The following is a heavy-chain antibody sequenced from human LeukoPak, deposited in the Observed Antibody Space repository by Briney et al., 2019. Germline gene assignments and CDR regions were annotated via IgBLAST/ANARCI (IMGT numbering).Heavy chain of an antibody. D-gene: IGHD3-16*01. CDR1: GFTISSYA. CDR3: AKYGGHPLPHYYLDY. J-gene: IGHJ4*02. CDR2: IIDDGHTT. Sequence: GGSLRLSCAASGFTISSYAMNWVRQAPGKGLEWVSLIIDDGHTTSYADSVKGPFTISRDNSKNTLFLQMNSLRAEDTAVYYCAKYGGHPLPHYYLDYWGQGTQVTVSS. V-gene: IGHV3-23*01.